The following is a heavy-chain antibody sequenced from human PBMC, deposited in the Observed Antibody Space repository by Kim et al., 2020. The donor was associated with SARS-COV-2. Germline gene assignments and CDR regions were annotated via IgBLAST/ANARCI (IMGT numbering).Heavy chain of an antibody. CDR1: GFSFSNAW. D-gene: IGHD1-20*01. CDR3: TTEPYNPSPLNY. J-gene: IGHJ4*02. V-gene: IGHV3-15*01. Sequence: GGSLRLSCAASGFSFSNAWMNWVRQAPGKGLEWLGRIKRKTDGGTTDYAAPVKDRFSFSRDDSENTLYLHMNSLKTEDTGVYYCTTEPYNPSPLNYWGQGTLVTVSS. CDR2: IKRKTDGGTT.